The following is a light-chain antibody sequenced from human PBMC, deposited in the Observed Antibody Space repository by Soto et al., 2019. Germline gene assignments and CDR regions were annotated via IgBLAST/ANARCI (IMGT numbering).Light chain of an antibody. Sequence: EVVMRQSPATLSVSPGEGATLSCRASQGIGDTLVWYQQKSGQAPRLLIFGAFTRAAGVPARFSGSGSGTEFTLTISSLQSEDSAVYFCQQYSNWPKTFGQGTKVDIK. CDR2: GAF. J-gene: IGKJ1*01. V-gene: IGKV3-15*01. CDR3: QQYSNWPKT. CDR1: QGIGDT.